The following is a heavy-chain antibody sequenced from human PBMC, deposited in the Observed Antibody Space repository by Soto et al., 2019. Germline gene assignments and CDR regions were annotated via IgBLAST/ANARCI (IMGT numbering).Heavy chain of an antibody. V-gene: IGHV3-30*18. CDR3: AKDRTYGSRSIDYYCYYGMDV. CDR2: ISYDGSNK. CDR1: GFTFTNYG. J-gene: IGHJ6*02. Sequence: GSLRLSCAASGFTFTNYGMHLVRQAPGKGLAWVPIISYDGSNKYYADSAKGRCTISRDNSKNMLYLQMNSLRDEDTAVYYCAKDRTYGSRSIDYYCYYGMDVWGQGTTGTVS. D-gene: IGHD3-10*01.